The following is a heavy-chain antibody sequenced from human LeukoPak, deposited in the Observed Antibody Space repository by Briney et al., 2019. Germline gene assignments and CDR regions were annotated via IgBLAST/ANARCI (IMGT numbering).Heavy chain of an antibody. V-gene: IGHV3-23*01. D-gene: IGHD4-17*01. CDR1: GFTFSSYA. J-gene: IGHJ3*02. Sequence: GGSLRLSCAASGFTFSSYAMSWVRQAPGKGLEWVSATSGSGGSTYYADSVKGRFTISRDNSKNTLYLQMISLRAEDTALYYCARGVSGDYEGAFDIWGQGTMVTVSS. CDR3: ARGVSGDYEGAFDI. CDR2: TSGSGGST.